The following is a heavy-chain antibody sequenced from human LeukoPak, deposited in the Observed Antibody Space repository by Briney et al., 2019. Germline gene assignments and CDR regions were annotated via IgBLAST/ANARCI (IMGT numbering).Heavy chain of an antibody. CDR3: ARFLRTGYYYYGMDV. CDR1: GGSFSGYY. J-gene: IGHJ6*02. Sequence: SETLSLTCAVYGGSFSGYYWSWIRQPPVKGLEWIGEINHSGSTNYNPSLKSRVTISVDTSKNQFSLKLSSVTAADTAVYYCARFLRTGYYYYGMDVWGQGTTVTVSS. D-gene: IGHD1-14*01. V-gene: IGHV4-34*01. CDR2: INHSGST.